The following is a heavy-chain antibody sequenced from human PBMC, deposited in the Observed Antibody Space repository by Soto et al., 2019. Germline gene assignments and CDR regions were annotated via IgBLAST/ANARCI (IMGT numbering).Heavy chain of an antibody. D-gene: IGHD3-22*01. CDR1: GFTFSSYS. V-gene: IGHV3-48*02. Sequence: GGSLRLSCAASGFTFSSYSMNWVRQAPGKGLEWVPYISSSSSTIYYAASVKGRFTISRDNAKNSLYLQMNSLRDEDTAVYYCARDHHYYDSSGYQSDYWGQGTLVTVSS. J-gene: IGHJ4*02. CDR2: ISSSSSTI. CDR3: ARDHHYYDSSGYQSDY.